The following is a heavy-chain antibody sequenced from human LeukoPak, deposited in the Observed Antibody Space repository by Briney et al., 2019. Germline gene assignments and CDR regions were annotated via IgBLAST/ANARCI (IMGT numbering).Heavy chain of an antibody. Sequence: GGSLRLSCAASGFTFSSYAMSWVRQAPGKGLEWVSAISGSGGSTYYADSVKGRFTISRDNSKNTLYLQMNSLRAEDTAVYYCAKDWKRDYYDSSGYSYFDYWGQGTLVTVSS. J-gene: IGHJ4*02. CDR1: GFTFSSYA. CDR2: ISGSGGST. V-gene: IGHV3-23*01. D-gene: IGHD3-22*01. CDR3: AKDWKRDYYDSSGYSYFDY.